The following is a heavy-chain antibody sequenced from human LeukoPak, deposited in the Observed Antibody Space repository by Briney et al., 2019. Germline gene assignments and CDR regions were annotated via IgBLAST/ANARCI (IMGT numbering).Heavy chain of an antibody. CDR1: GGSIRDNSYY. Sequence: SETLSLTCTVSGGSIRDNSYYWGWIRQPPGKGLEWIGDIYFSGSTYYNPSLKSRVTISVDTSKNQFSLKLSSVTAADTAVYYCARDYQGGYGDKTVDYWGQGTLVTVSS. CDR3: ARDYQGGYGDKTVDY. D-gene: IGHD5-18*01. J-gene: IGHJ4*02. V-gene: IGHV4-39*07. CDR2: IYFSGST.